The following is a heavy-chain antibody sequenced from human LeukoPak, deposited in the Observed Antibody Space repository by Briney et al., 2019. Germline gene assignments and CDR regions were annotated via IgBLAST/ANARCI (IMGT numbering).Heavy chain of an antibody. CDR3: AKQPGSVVDSSGSLSRH. CDR1: GFTFSSYA. J-gene: IGHJ4*02. D-gene: IGHD3-22*01. V-gene: IGHV3-23*01. Sequence: GRSLRPSCAASGFTFSSYAMSWVRQAPGKGLEWVSTISGSGASTYYADSVKGRFTISRDNSKNTLYLQMNSLRAEDTAVYYCAKQPGSVVDSSGSLSRHWGQGTLVTVSS. CDR2: ISGSGAST.